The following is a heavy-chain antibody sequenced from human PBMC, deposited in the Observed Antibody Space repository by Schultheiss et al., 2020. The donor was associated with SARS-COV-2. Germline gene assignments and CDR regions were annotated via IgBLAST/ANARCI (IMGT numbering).Heavy chain of an antibody. CDR2: IYTSGST. Sequence: SETLSLTCTVSGGSISSGGYYWSWIRQHPGKGLEWIGRIYTSGSTNYNPSLKSRVTMSVDTSKNQFSLKLSSVTAADTAVYYCARDGYYYDSSGLGYWGQGTLVTVSS. J-gene: IGHJ4*02. CDR3: ARDGYYYDSSGLGY. CDR1: GGSISSGGYY. V-gene: IGHV4-61*02. D-gene: IGHD3-22*01.